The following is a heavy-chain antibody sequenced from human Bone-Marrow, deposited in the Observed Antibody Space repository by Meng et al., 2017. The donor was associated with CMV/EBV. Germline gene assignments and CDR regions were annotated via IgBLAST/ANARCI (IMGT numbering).Heavy chain of an antibody. CDR1: GGSISSSSYY. Sequence: SETLSLTCTVSGGSISSSSYYWGWIRQPPGKGLEWIGSIYYSGSTYYNPSLKSRVTISVDTSKNQFSLKLSSVTAADTAVYYCARVGYYDFWSGYSFYQSGGMAVWGQGPTVTGSS. V-gene: IGHV4-39*01. CDR3: ARVGYYDFWSGYSFYQSGGMAV. D-gene: IGHD3-3*01. CDR2: IYYSGST. J-gene: IGHJ6*01.